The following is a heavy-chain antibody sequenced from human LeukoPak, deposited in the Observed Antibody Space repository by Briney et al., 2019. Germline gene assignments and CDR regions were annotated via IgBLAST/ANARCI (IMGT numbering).Heavy chain of an antibody. V-gene: IGHV3-21*04. CDR3: AKVIPATGTGY. J-gene: IGHJ4*02. CDR2: INPTSSSI. CDR1: GFTFSDYS. Sequence: GGSLRLSCAGSGFTFSDYSINWVRQAPGKGLEWVSSINPTSSSIYYADAVRGRFTISRDNAKSSLYLQMNSLRADDSAIYYCAKVIPATGTGYWGQGTLVTVSS. D-gene: IGHD6-13*01.